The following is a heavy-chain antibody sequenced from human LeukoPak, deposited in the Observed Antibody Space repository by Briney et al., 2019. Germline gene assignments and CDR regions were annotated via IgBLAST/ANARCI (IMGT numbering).Heavy chain of an antibody. CDR1: GYTFTGYY. J-gene: IGHJ6*02. CDR3: AREKVEDGGYGMDV. V-gene: IGHV1-2*02. Sequence: GASVKVSCKASGYTFTGYYMHWVRQAPGQGLERMGWINPNSGGTNYAQKFQGRVTMTRDTSISTAYMELSRLRSDDTAVYYCAREKVEDGGYGMDVWVQGTTVSVSS. CDR2: INPNSGGT. D-gene: IGHD3-16*01.